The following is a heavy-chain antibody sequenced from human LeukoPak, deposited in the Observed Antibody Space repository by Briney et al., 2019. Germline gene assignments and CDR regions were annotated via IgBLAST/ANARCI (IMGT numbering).Heavy chain of an antibody. J-gene: IGHJ6*03. CDR2: NNHSGST. Sequence: SETLSLTCTVYGGPFSGYFYWSWVRQPPGKGLEGIGENNHSGSTNYNPSLKSRVTISIDTSKNQFSLKLRSVTAADTAVYYCARLSGRGPFYYYYYYMDVWGKGTTVTTSS. CDR1: GGPFSGYFY. CDR3: ARLSGRGPFYYYYYYMDV. D-gene: IGHD5-12*01. V-gene: IGHV4-34*01.